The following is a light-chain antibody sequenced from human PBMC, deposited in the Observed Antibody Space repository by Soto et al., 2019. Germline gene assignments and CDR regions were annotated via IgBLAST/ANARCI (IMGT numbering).Light chain of an antibody. J-gene: IGLJ3*02. V-gene: IGLV2-23*01. CDR2: EGT. CDR1: SSDVGSYNL. CDR3: CAYTSSATLV. Sequence: QSVLTQPASVSGSPGQSITISCIGTSSDVGSYNLVSWYQQYPGKAPKLMIYEGTERPSGVSNRFSGSKSGNTASLTISGLQAEDEADYYCCAYTSSATLVFGGGTKVTVL.